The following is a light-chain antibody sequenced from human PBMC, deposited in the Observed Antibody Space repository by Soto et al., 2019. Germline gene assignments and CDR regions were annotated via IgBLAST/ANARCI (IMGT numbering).Light chain of an antibody. CDR3: ETWDDSLTGVV. CDR1: SSNIGSNI. J-gene: IGLJ3*02. V-gene: IGLV1-44*01. CDR2: SRN. Sequence: QSVLTQPPSASGTPGQRVTISCSGSSSNIGSNIVNWYQQLPGTAPKLLIYSRNQRPSGVSDRFSASKSGTSASLAISGLQSEDEADYYCETWDDSLTGVVFGGGTKLTVL.